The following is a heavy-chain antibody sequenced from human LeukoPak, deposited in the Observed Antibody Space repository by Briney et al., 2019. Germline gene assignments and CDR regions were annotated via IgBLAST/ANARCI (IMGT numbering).Heavy chain of an antibody. CDR1: GGSISSGGYY. Sequence: SQTLSLTCTVSGGSISSGGYYWSWIRQHPGKGLEWIGYIYYSGSTYCNPSLKSRVTISVDTSKSQFSLKLSSVTAADTAVYYCARVARFGEYNWFDPWGQGTLVTVSS. D-gene: IGHD3-10*01. CDR3: ARVARFGEYNWFDP. CDR2: IYYSGST. V-gene: IGHV4-31*03. J-gene: IGHJ5*02.